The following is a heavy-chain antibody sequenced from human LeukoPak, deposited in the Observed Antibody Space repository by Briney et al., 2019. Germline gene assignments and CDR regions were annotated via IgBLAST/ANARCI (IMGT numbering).Heavy chain of an antibody. J-gene: IGHJ6*02. V-gene: IGHV3-48*03. CDR3: AREGSGSYFYYYYGLDV. CDR2: ISSSGSSI. D-gene: IGHD1-26*01. Sequence: GGSLRLSCAASGFTFSSYEMNWVRQAPGKGLEWVSYISSSGSSIYYADSVKGRFTISRDNAKNSLYLQMNSLRAEDTAVYYCAREGSGSYFYYYYGLDVWGQGTTVTVSS. CDR1: GFTFSSYE.